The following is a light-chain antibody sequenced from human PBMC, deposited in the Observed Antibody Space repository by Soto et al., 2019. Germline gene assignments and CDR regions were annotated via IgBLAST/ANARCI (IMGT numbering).Light chain of an antibody. CDR1: NSDVNY. J-gene: IGLJ1*01. V-gene: IGLV2-14*01. CDR3: SSSISSNTFV. Sequence: QSALTQPASVSGAPGQSITISCTATNSDVNYVSWHQQHPGKATKLMIYGVINRSSGVSTRFSGSKSGNTASLTISGLQAEDEADYYCSSSISSNTFVFGTGTKVTVL. CDR2: GVI.